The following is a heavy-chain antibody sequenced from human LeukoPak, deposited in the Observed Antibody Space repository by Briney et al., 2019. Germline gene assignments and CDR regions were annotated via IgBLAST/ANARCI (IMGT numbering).Heavy chain of an antibody. J-gene: IGHJ4*02. CDR1: GYTFTGYY. Sequence: GASVKVSCKASGYTFTGYYMHWVRQAPGQGLEWMGWISAYNGNTKYTEKFQGRVTMTTDTSTSTAYMELRSLRPDDTALYYCARTYYYEITGYPGYLDDWGQGTLLTVAS. D-gene: IGHD3-22*01. CDR3: ARTYYYEITGYPGYLDD. CDR2: ISAYNGNT. V-gene: IGHV1-18*04.